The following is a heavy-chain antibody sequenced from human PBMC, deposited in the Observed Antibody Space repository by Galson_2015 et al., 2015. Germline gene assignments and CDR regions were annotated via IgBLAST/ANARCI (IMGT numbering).Heavy chain of an antibody. J-gene: IGHJ4*02. CDR1: GGSITSGTYY. V-gene: IGHV4-61*02. CDR2: VYSSGST. CDR3: ARGFVFHDSGAVGIDY. D-gene: IGHD3-22*01. Sequence: TMSLTCTVSGGSITSGTYYWSWLRQPAGKGLEWIGRVYSSGSTNYNPSLRNRVTISVDTSNNQFSLELSSVTAADTAVYYCARGFVFHDSGAVGIDYWGQGTLVTVSS.